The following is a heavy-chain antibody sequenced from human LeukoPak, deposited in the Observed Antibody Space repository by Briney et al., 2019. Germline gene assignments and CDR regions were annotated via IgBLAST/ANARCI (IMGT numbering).Heavy chain of an antibody. J-gene: IGHJ4*02. CDR1: GFTFDDYA. V-gene: IGHV3-9*01. Sequence: GRSLRLSCAASGFTFDDYAMHWVRQDPGKGPEWVAGINWNSGSIDYADSVKGRFTISRDNAKNYLYLQMNSLRSEDTALYYCAKLSAGSENDYWGQGTLVTVSS. D-gene: IGHD3-10*01. CDR3: AKLSAGSENDY. CDR2: INWNSGSI.